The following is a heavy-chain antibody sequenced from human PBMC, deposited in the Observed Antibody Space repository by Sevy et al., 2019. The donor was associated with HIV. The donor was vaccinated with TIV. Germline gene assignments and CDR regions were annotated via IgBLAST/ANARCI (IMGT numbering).Heavy chain of an antibody. V-gene: IGHV3-9*01. D-gene: IGHD2-21*01. CDR3: AKDINRGCDGLKCYPYYYYFYGLDA. Sequence: GGSLRLSCSASGFTFDGYAMHWVRQVPGKGLEWVSGVSWNSRNIGYADSVKGRFPIYRANANHFLDLEMNSLRPEDTALYYCAKDINRGCDGLKCYPYYYYFYGLDAWGQGTTVTVSS. CDR1: GFTFDGYA. J-gene: IGHJ6*02. CDR2: VSWNSRNI.